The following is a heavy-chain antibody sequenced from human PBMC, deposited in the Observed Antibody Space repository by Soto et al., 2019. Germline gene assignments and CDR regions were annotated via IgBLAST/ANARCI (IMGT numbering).Heavy chain of an antibody. CDR2: VYYSGST. Sequence: SETLSLTCTVSGGSVSSSSYYWGWVRQPPGKGLEWIGSVYYSGSTYYNPSLESRVTISVDKAKNQFSLKLMSLSAADTAVYYCGCLAGLAPTSYYFEYWGQGALVTRSS. V-gene: IGHV4-39*01. J-gene: IGHJ4*02. CDR1: GGSVSSSSYY. CDR3: GCLAGLAPTSYYFEY. D-gene: IGHD3-9*01.